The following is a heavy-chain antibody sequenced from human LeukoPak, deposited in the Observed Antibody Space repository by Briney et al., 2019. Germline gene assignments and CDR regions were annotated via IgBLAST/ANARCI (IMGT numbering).Heavy chain of an antibody. CDR1: GYTFTSYG. CDR2: ISAYNGNT. Sequence: VASVKVSCKASGYTFTSYGISWVRQAPGQGLGWMGWISAYNGNTNYAQKLQGRVTMTTDTSTSTAYMELRSLRSDDTAVYYCARVLKDSSGYYFLYYFDYWGQGTLVTVSS. V-gene: IGHV1-18*01. CDR3: ARVLKDSSGYYFLYYFDY. D-gene: IGHD3-22*01. J-gene: IGHJ4*02.